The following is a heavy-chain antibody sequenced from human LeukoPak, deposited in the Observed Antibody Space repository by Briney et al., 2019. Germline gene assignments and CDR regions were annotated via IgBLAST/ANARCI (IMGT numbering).Heavy chain of an antibody. V-gene: IGHV4-34*01. J-gene: IGHJ1*01. D-gene: IGHD6-13*01. CDR3: ARVYSSSWYTSEYFQH. Sequence: SETLSLTCAVYGGSFSGYYWSRIRQPPGKGLEWIGEINHSGSTNYNPSLKSRVTISVDTSKNQFSLKLSSVTAADTAVYYCARVYSSSWYTSEYFQHWGQGTLATVSS. CDR1: GGSFSGYY. CDR2: INHSGST.